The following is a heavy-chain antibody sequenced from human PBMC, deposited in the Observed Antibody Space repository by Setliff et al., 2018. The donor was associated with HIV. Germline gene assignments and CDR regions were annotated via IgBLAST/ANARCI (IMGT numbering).Heavy chain of an antibody. CDR2: TYLGAT. J-gene: IGHJ3*02. V-gene: IGHV1-18*01. Sequence: ASVKVSCKASGGTFNTHGISWVRQAPGQGLQWMGWTYLGATNYAQRFRDRFTVTTDTSTSTAYMELRGLSPDDTALYFCARDSEWGSYIFWTFDIWGQGTMVTVSS. D-gene: IGHD1-26*01. CDR1: GGTFNTHG. CDR3: ARDSEWGSYIFWTFDI.